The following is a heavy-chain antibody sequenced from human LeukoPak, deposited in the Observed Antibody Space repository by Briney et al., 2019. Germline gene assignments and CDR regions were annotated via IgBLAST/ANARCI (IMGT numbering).Heavy chain of an antibody. D-gene: IGHD3-22*01. J-gene: IGHJ4*02. CDR2: INPNSGGT. Sequence: ASVKVSCKASGYTFTGYYMHWVRQAPGQGLEWMGWINPNSGGTNYAQKFQGRVTMTRDTSISTAYMELSRLRSDDTAVYYCARDHDSSGYYLIFDYWGQGTLVTVSS. CDR1: GYTFTGYY. V-gene: IGHV1-2*02. CDR3: ARDHDSSGYYLIFDY.